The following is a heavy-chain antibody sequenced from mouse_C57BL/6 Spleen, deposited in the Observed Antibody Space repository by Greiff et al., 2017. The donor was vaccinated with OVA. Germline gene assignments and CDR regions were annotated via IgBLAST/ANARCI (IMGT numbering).Heavy chain of an antibody. J-gene: IGHJ2*01. V-gene: IGHV1-59*01. CDR2: IAPSDRYT. CDR1: GYPFTSYW. Sequence: VQLPQPGAELVRPGTSVTLSCKASGYPFTSYWMHWVKQRPGQGLEWIGVIAPSDRYTNYNQKFKGKATLTVDTASSTAYMQRSSLTSEDSAVYYCARRKGYYFDYGGQGTTLTVSS. CDR3: ARRKGYYFDY.